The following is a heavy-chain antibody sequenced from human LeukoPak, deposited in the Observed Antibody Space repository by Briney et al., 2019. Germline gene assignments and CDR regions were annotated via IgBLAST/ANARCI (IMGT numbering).Heavy chain of an antibody. D-gene: IGHD3-10*01. CDR1: GFTFSDYY. J-gene: IGHJ3*02. CDR3: ATSISMVRGTQGAFDI. Sequence: GGSLRLSCGPSGFTFSDYYMSWIRQAPGKGLEWVSYISSRGSSIYYADSLERRFTISRDKAKNSLYLLMNSLRAEDTAVYYCATSISMVRGTQGAFDIWGQGTMVTVSS. V-gene: IGHV3-11*04. CDR2: ISSRGSSI.